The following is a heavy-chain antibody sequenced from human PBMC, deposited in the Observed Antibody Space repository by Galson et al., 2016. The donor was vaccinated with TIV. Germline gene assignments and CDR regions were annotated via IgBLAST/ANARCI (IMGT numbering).Heavy chain of an antibody. CDR3: ARGRSGYNSTYYYYGMDV. J-gene: IGHJ6*02. D-gene: IGHD5-24*01. Sequence: CAISGDSVSSNSSAWNWIRQSPSRGLEWLGRTYYRSGWNSDSAVSVRSRIVIKADRSKNQFFLQLNSVTPEDTAVYFCARGRSGYNSTYYYYGMDVWGQGTTVSVSS. CDR2: TYYRSGWNS. CDR1: GDSVSSNSSA. V-gene: IGHV6-1*01.